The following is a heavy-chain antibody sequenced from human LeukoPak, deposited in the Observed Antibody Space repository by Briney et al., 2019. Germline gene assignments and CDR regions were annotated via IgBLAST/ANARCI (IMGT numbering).Heavy chain of an antibody. CDR2: ISGGGGST. Sequence: PGGSLRLSCAGSGFTFSSNAMSWVRQAPGKGLEWVSAISGGGGSTYYADSVKGRFTISRDDSKNTPYVQMNSLRAEDTAVYYCAKGLGSGWYLFGYWGQGTLVTVSS. CDR3: AKGLGSGWYLFGY. V-gene: IGHV3-23*01. D-gene: IGHD6-19*01. CDR1: GFTFSSNA. J-gene: IGHJ4*02.